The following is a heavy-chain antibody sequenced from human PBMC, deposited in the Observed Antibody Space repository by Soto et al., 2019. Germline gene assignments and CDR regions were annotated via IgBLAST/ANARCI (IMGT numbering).Heavy chain of an antibody. CDR1: GYIFLNYG. J-gene: IGHJ6*03. CDR2: ISAENGDT. V-gene: IGHV1-18*01. Sequence: QVQLVQSGAELKKPGASLKVSCKASGYIFLNYGVSWVRQAPGQVLEWIGWISAENGDTNYAQKFKERATMTTDTLTRAGAVAVRSTRAHDPAVYYCAGGVRRSGYYECHRDVVSIGSTVTVSS. D-gene: IGHD3-10*02. CDR3: AGGVRRSGYYECHRDV.